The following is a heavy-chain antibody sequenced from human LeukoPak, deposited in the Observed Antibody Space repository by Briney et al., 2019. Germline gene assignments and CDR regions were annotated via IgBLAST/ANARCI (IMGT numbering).Heavy chain of an antibody. CDR1: GFTFGSYS. J-gene: IGHJ4*02. Sequence: GGSLRLSCAASGFTFGSYSMNWVRQAPGKGLEWVSSISSSSSYIYYADSVKGRFTISRDNAKNSLYLQMNSLRAEDTAVYYCARDGAMITFGGVIANYFDYWGQGTLVTVSS. CDR3: ARDGAMITFGGVIANYFDY. CDR2: ISSSSSYI. V-gene: IGHV3-21*01. D-gene: IGHD3-16*02.